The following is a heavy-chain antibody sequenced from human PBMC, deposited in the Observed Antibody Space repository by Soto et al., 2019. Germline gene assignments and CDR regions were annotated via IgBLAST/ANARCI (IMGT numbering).Heavy chain of an antibody. D-gene: IGHD2-2*01. J-gene: IGHJ4*02. CDR1: GFSITGNGEG. CDR2: IYWADDK. CDR3: AHGYVQLLATFHYFDS. V-gene: IGHV2-5*02. Sequence: QIALKESGPTLVKPTQTLTLTCTFSGFSITGNGEGVGWIRQPPGKALEWLALIYWADDKRYSPSLRNRLTITLYNSKDQVILTMTDMGPADTSTYYCAHGYVQLLATFHYFDSWGQGTQVTVSS.